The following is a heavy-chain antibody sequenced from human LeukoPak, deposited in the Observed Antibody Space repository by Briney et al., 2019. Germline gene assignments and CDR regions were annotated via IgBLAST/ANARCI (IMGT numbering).Heavy chain of an antibody. D-gene: IGHD6-13*01. Sequence: GGSLRLSCAVSGLTPRTSWMSWARQAPGKGLGWVANIDPGGTDLYYMDSVKGRFTVSRDNAKNSLYLQMNSLRAEDTAVYYCARDHTAGTEDYWGRGTLVTVSS. CDR1: GLTPRTSW. V-gene: IGHV3-7*05. CDR3: ARDHTAGTEDY. J-gene: IGHJ4*02. CDR2: IDPGGTDL.